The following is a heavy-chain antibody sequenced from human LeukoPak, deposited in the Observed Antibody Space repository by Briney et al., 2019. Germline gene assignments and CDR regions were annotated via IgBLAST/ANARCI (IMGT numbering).Heavy chain of an antibody. V-gene: IGHV4-59*01. J-gene: IGHJ4*02. CDR2: IHYSGST. D-gene: IGHD5-18*01. CDR3: ARGDTSMAIDY. Sequence: SETLSYTRTVSGGSSSTYFRTWIRQPPGKGLEWIGYIHYSGSTNYNPSLKRRVTISVDTSKNQFSLKLTSVTAADTAVYYCARGDTSMAIDYWGQGTLVTVS. CDR1: GGSSSTYF.